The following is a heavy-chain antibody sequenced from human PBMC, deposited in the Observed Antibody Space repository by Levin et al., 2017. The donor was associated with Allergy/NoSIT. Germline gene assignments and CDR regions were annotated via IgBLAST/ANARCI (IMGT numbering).Heavy chain of an antibody. CDR2: ISYDGSNK. Sequence: SCAASGFTFSSYGMHWVRQAPGKGLEWVAVISYDGSNKYYADSVKGRFTISRDNSKNTLYMQMNSLRAEDTAVYYCASSSGWYVPFDYWGQGTLVTVSS. CDR3: ASSSGWYVPFDY. V-gene: IGHV3-30*03. CDR1: GFTFSSYG. D-gene: IGHD6-19*01. J-gene: IGHJ4*02.